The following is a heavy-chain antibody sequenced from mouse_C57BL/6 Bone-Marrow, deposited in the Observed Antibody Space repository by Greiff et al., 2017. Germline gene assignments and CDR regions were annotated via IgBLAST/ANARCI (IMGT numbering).Heavy chain of an antibody. CDR1: GYTFTSYW. CDR3: ARYPPYGNYDY. V-gene: IGHV1-59*01. D-gene: IGHD2-1*01. J-gene: IGHJ2*01. CDR2: IDPSDSYT. Sequence: QVQLQQPGAELVRPGTSVKLSCKASGYTFTSYWMHWVKQRPGQGLEWIGVIDPSDSYTNYNQKFKGKATLTVDTSSSTAYMQLSSLTSEDSAVYYCARYPPYGNYDYWGQGTTLTVSS.